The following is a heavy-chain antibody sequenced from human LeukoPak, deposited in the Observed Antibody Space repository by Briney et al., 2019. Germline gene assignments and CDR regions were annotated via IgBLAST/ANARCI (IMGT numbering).Heavy chain of an antibody. D-gene: IGHD7-27*01. V-gene: IGHV4-59*01. J-gene: IGHJ3*02. CDR2: IYYSGST. Sequence: SETLSLTCTASGGSISSYYWSWIRQPPGKGLEWIGYIYYSGSTNYNPSLKSRVTISVDTSKNQFSLKLSSVTAADTAVYYCARDDPIAGDNAFDIWGQGTMVTVSS. CDR3: ARDDPIAGDNAFDI. CDR1: GGSISSYY.